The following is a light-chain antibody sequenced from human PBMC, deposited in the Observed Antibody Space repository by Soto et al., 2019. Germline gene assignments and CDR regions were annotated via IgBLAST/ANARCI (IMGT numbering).Light chain of an antibody. CDR1: RSVSSN. V-gene: IGKV3-15*01. CDR3: EQYDNWAAYA. J-gene: IGKJ2*01. Sequence: EIVMTQSPATLSVSPGERATLSCRASRSVSSNLAWYQQKPGQAPRLLISGASTSANGIPARFSGSRSGTEFSLTISSLQSQDVAVYYCEQYDNWAAYAFGHGTKLEIK. CDR2: GAS.